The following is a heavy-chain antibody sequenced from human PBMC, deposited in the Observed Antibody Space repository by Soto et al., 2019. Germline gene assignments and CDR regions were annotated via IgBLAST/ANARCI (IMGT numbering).Heavy chain of an antibody. Sequence: GGSLRLSCAASGFTFSSYGMHWVRQAPGKGLEWVAVISYDGSNKYYADSVKGRFTISRDNSKNTLYLQMNSLRAEDTAVYYCAKDSLHSHPFDFWSGYYTPDYYYMDVWGKGTTVTVSS. D-gene: IGHD3-3*01. CDR2: ISYDGSNK. V-gene: IGHV3-30*18. CDR3: AKDSLHSHPFDFWSGYYTPDYYYMDV. CDR1: GFTFSSYG. J-gene: IGHJ6*03.